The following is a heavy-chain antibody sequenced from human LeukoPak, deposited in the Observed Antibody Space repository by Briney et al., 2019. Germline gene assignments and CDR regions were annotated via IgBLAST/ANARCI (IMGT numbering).Heavy chain of an antibody. V-gene: IGHV1-69*06. D-gene: IGHD6-19*01. CDR1: GGTFSSYA. J-gene: IGHJ6*03. CDR2: IIPIFGTA. Sequence: SVKVSCKASGGTFSSYAISWVRQAPGQGLEWMGGIIPIFGTANYAQKFQGRVTITADKSTSTAYMELSSLRSEDTAVYYCASSTVAGWYYYYYYMDVWGKGTTVTVSS. CDR3: ASSTVAGWYYYYYYMDV.